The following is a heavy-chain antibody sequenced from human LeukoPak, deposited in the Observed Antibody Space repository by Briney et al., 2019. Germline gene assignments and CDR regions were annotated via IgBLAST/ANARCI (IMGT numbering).Heavy chain of an antibody. D-gene: IGHD6-13*01. CDR1: GFTFSSYG. V-gene: IGHV3-30*02. CDR2: IRYDGSNK. Sequence: GGSLRLSRAASGFTFSSYGMHWVRQAPGKGLEWVAFIRYDGSNKYYADSVKGRFTISRDNSKNTLYLQMNSLRAEDTAVYYCARGSSSWPSALDYWGQGTLVTVSS. CDR3: ARGSSSWPSALDY. J-gene: IGHJ4*02.